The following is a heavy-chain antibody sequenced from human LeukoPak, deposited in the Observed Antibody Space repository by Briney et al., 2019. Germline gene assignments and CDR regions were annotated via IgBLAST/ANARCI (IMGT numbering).Heavy chain of an antibody. D-gene: IGHD1-14*01. V-gene: IGHV4-34*01. CDR3: ARGRITEPPNKDFDP. CDR1: GGSFSGYY. CDR2: INHSGST. J-gene: IGHJ5*02. Sequence: SETLSLTCAVYGGSFSGYYWSWIRQPPGKGLEWIGEINHSGSTNYNPSLKSRVTISVDTSKNQFSLKLSSVTAADTVVYYCARGRITEPPNKDFDPWGQGTLVTVSS.